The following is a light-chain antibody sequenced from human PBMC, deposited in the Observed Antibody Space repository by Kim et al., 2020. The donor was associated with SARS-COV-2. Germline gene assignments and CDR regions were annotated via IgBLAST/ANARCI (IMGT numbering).Light chain of an antibody. V-gene: IGKV1-33*01. J-gene: IGKJ5*01. CDR3: QQYNSLPVT. Sequence: ASVGDRVTITCPASQDIRNFLNWFRQKPGKAPNLLIYDGSNLETGVPSRFSGSGSGTDFTLTINSLQPEDIATYYCQQYNSLPVTFGQGTRLEIK. CDR2: DGS. CDR1: QDIRNF.